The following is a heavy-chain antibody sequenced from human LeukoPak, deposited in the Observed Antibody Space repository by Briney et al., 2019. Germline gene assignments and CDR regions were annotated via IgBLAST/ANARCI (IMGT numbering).Heavy chain of an antibody. CDR1: GGSFSGYY. CDR3: ARNLYYYDSSGYYQDNDY. CDR2: INHSGST. V-gene: IGHV4-34*01. Sequence: SETLSLTCAVYGGSFSGYYWSWIRQPPGKGLEWIGEINHSGSTNYNPSLKSRVTISVDTSKNQFSLKLSSLTAADTAVYYCARNLYYYDSSGYYQDNDYWGQGTLVTVSS. J-gene: IGHJ4*02. D-gene: IGHD3-22*01.